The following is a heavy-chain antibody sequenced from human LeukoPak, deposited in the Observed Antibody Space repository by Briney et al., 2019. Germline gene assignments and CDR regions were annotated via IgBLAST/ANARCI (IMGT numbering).Heavy chain of an antibody. V-gene: IGHV4-34*01. CDR1: GGSFSGYY. CDR3: ARGYSSGWPYYYYYGMDV. D-gene: IGHD6-19*01. J-gene: IGHJ6*02. Sequence: KPSETLSLTCAVYGGSFSGYYWSWIRQPPGKGLEWIGEINHSGSTNYNPSLKSRVTISVDTSKNQFSLKLSSVTAADTAVYYCARGYSSGWPYYYYYGMDVWGQGTTVTVSS. CDR2: INHSGST.